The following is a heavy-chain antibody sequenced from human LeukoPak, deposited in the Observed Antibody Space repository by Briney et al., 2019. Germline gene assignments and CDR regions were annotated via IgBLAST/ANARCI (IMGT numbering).Heavy chain of an antibody. CDR2: IYYSGST. J-gene: IGHJ5*02. V-gene: IGHV4-39*01. CDR1: GGSISSSSSY. D-gene: IGHD6-13*01. CDR3: ARHQTHSSSWYLDWFDP. Sequence: SETLSLTCTVSGGSISSSSSYWGWIRQPPGKGLEWFGSIYYSGSTYYTPSLKSRVTISVDTSKNHFSLKLSSVTAADTAVYYCARHQTHSSSWYLDWFDPWGQGTLVTVSS.